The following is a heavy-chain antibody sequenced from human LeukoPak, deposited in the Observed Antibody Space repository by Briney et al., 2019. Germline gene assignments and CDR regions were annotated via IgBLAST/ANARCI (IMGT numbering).Heavy chain of an antibody. V-gene: IGHV5-51*01. D-gene: IGHD3-3*01. J-gene: IGHJ4*02. CDR2: IYPGDSDT. CDR3: ARQNDFRLDY. Sequence: PGESLRISCKGSGYTFSSYWIGWVRQMPGKGLEWMGIIYPGDSDTRYSPPLQGQVTISVDTSIGTASLQWSSLKASDTAIYYCARQNDFRLDYCGQGTLVTVSS. CDR1: GYTFSSYW.